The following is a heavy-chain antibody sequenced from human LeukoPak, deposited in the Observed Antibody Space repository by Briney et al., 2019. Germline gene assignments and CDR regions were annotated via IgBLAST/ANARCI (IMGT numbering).Heavy chain of an antibody. Sequence: GASVKVSCKASGYTFTGYYMHWVRQAPGQGLEWMGWINPNSGGTNYAQKFQGRVTITRNTSISTAYMELSSLRSEDTAVYYCARVSLTYYDFWSGYYTGHDWFDPWGQGTLVTVSS. CDR1: GYTFTGYY. D-gene: IGHD3-3*01. CDR2: INPNSGGT. J-gene: IGHJ5*02. CDR3: ARVSLTYYDFWSGYYTGHDWFDP. V-gene: IGHV1-2*02.